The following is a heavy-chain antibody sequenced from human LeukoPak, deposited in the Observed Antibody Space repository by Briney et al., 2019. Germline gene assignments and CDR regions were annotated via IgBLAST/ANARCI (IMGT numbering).Heavy chain of an antibody. V-gene: IGHV1-2*06. Sequence: GASVKVSCKASGYTFTGNFMHWVRQAPGQGLEWMGRINPDSGGTNYAQKFQGRVTMTRDTSISTAYMELSGLRSDDTAMYYCARYSGYGGIDFWGQGTLVTVSS. CDR1: GYTFTGNF. CDR3: ARYSGYGGIDF. D-gene: IGHD5-12*01. CDR2: INPDSGGT. J-gene: IGHJ4*02.